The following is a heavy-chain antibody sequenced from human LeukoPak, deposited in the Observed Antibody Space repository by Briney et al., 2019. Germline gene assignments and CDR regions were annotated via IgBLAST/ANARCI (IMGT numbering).Heavy chain of an antibody. CDR3: ARESARGFDY. Sequence: GGSLRLSCAASGFTFSSYSMNWVRQAPGKGLEWVSSISSSSSYIYYADSVKGRFTISRDNAKNSLYLQMNSLRAGDTAVYYCARESARGFDYWGQGTLVTVSS. CDR1: GFTFSSYS. J-gene: IGHJ4*02. V-gene: IGHV3-21*01. CDR2: ISSSSSYI. D-gene: IGHD3-10*01.